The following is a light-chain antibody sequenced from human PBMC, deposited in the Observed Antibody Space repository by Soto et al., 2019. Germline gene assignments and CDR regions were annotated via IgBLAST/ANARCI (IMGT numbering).Light chain of an antibody. V-gene: IGLV2-8*01. CDR1: GSDVGGYNY. J-gene: IGLJ2*01. Sequence: QSALTQPPSASGSPGQSVTISCTGTGSDVGGYNYVSWYQQHPGKAPKFMIYEVSRRPSGVPDRFSGSKSGNTASLTVSGLQAEDEADYYCSSYAGSNNLVFGGGTKLTVL. CDR3: SSYAGSNNLV. CDR2: EVS.